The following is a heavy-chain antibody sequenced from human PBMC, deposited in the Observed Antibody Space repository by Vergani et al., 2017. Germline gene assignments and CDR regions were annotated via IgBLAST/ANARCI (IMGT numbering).Heavy chain of an antibody. V-gene: IGHV3-30*18. CDR1: GFTFSYYG. D-gene: IGHD5-12*01. CDR2: ISYDGTQK. Sequence: QVHLVESGGGVVQPGRSLRLSCVVSGFTFSYYGMHWVRQAPGKGLEWVAVISYDGTQKYYADSVKGRFTISRDNSKSTLYLQTNSLRTEDTAVYYCAKANPRHSGYDYLYYYHAMDVWGQGTTVTVSS. J-gene: IGHJ6*02. CDR3: AKANPRHSGYDYLYYYHAMDV.